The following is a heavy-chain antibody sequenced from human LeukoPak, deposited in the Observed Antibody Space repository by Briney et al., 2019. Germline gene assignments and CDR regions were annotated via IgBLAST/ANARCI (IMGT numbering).Heavy chain of an antibody. Sequence: GGSLRLSCAASGFTFSSYAMSWVRQAPGKGLEWVSAMSGSGGSTYFADSVKGRFTISRDNSKNTLYLQMNSLRAEDTAVYYCAKVETAAAATLRGFDYWGQGTLVTVSA. CDR1: GFTFSSYA. D-gene: IGHD6-13*01. V-gene: IGHV3-23*01. J-gene: IGHJ4*02. CDR3: AKVETAAAATLRGFDY. CDR2: MSGSGGST.